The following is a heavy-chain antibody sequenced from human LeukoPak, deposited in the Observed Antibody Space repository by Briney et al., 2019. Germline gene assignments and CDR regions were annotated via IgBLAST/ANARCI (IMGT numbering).Heavy chain of an antibody. CDR1: GLTFSSYW. CDR3: ARDVATISNWFDP. D-gene: IGHD5-24*01. CDR2: INQDGSEK. V-gene: IGHV3-7*01. Sequence: PGGSLRLSCAASGLTFSSYWMSWVRQAPGKGLEWVANINQDGSEKYYVDSVKGRFTISRDNAKNSLYLQMNSLRAEDTAVYYCARDVATISNWFDPWGQGTLVTVSS. J-gene: IGHJ5*02.